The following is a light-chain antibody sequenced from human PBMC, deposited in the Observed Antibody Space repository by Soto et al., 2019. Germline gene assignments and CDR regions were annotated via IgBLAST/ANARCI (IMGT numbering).Light chain of an antibody. CDR1: QSVSSN. V-gene: IGKV3-15*01. CDR2: GAS. J-gene: IGKJ1*01. Sequence: EIVMTQSPATLSVSPGERSTLSCMASQSVSSNLAWYQQKPGQAPRLLIYGASTRATGIPARFSGSGSGTEFTLTISSLQSEDFAVYYCQQYNNWPGTFGQGTKVDIK. CDR3: QQYNNWPGT.